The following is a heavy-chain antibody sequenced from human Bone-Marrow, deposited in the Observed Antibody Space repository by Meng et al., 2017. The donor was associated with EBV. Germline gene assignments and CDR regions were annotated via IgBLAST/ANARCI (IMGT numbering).Heavy chain of an antibody. Sequence: QVQRVECGGGWVKHGGSLRLSCAASGFTFSAYYLSWIRQAPGKGLEWVSYISSSGSTIYYADSVKGRFTISRDNAKNSLYLQMNSLRAEDTAVYYCARDGGDSSGYYYDYWGQEPWSPSPQ. D-gene: IGHD3-22*01. CDR3: ARDGGDSSGYYYDY. J-gene: IGHJ4*01. CDR1: GFTFSAYY. V-gene: IGHV3-11*01. CDR2: ISSSGSTI.